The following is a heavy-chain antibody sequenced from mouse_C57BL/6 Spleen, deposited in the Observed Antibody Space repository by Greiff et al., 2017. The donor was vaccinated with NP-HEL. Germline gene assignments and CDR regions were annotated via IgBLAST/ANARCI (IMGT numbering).Heavy chain of an antibody. V-gene: IGHV1-55*01. J-gene: IGHJ3*01. Sequence: QVQLKQPGAELVKPGASVQMSCKASGYTFTSYWITWVKQRPGQGLEWIGDIYPGSGSTNYNEKFKSKATLTVDTSSSTAYMQLSSLTSEDSAVYYCARTYYSNYAWFAYWGQGTLVTVSA. CDR2: IYPGSGST. CDR1: GYTFTSYW. CDR3: ARTYYSNYAWFAY. D-gene: IGHD2-5*01.